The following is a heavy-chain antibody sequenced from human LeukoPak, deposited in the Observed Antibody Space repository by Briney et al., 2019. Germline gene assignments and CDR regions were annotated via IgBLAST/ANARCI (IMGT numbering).Heavy chain of an antibody. CDR1: GGSISSSSYY. V-gene: IGHV4-39*01. D-gene: IGHD2-15*01. CDR3: ARHYRKIVVVVAAPAHFDY. J-gene: IGHJ4*02. Sequence: PSETLSLTCTVSGGSISSSSYYWGWIRQPPGKGLEWIGSIYYSGSTYYNPSLKSRVTISVDTSKNQFSLKLSSVTAADTAVYYCARHYRKIVVVVAAPAHFDYWGQGTLVTVSS. CDR2: IYYSGST.